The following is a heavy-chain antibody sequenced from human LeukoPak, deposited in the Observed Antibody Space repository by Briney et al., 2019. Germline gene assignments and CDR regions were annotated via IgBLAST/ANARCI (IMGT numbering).Heavy chain of an antibody. CDR2: IYHSGST. V-gene: IGHV4-4*02. J-gene: IGHJ4*02. Sequence: PSETLSLTCAVSGGPISSNNWWTWVRQPPGRGLEWIGQIYHSGSTNYNPSLKSRVTISVDKSKNHFSLKLSSVTAADTAVYYCARDICGYNYGCFDSWGQGTLVTVSS. CDR1: GGPISSNNW. CDR3: ARDICGYNYGCFDS. D-gene: IGHD5-18*01.